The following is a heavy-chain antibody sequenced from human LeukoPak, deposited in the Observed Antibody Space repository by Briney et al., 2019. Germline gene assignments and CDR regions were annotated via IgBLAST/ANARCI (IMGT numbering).Heavy chain of an antibody. CDR1: GGSSSGYY. D-gene: IGHD3-10*01. Sequence: PSETLSLTCAVYGGSSSGYYWSWIRQTPGKGLEWIGEINHSGSTNYNPSLKSRVTISVDTSKNQFSLKLSSVTAADTAVYYCARGADRGPFDYWGQGTQVTVSS. V-gene: IGHV4-34*01. CDR2: INHSGST. J-gene: IGHJ4*02. CDR3: ARGADRGPFDY.